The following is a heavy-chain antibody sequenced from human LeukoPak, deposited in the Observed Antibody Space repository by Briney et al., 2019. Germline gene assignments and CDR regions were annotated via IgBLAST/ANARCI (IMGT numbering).Heavy chain of an antibody. CDR2: ISSSNTYI. Sequence: GGSLRLSCAASGFTFSSYTMNWVRQAPGKGLEWVSSISSSNTYIYYADSVKGRFTISRDNAKNSLFLQMNSLRAEDTAVYYCARGYSYGLDYWGQGTLVTVSS. V-gene: IGHV3-21*04. CDR3: ARGYSYGLDY. CDR1: GFTFSSYT. D-gene: IGHD5-18*01. J-gene: IGHJ4*02.